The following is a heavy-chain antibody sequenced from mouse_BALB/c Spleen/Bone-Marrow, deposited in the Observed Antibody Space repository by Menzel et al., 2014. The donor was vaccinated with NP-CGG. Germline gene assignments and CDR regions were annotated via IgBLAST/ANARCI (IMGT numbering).Heavy chain of an antibody. J-gene: IGHJ4*01. V-gene: IGHV1-4*01. D-gene: IGHD1-1*01. Sequence: QVQLQQSGAELARPGASVKMSCQASGYTFTRYTMHWEKQRPGQGLEWIGYINPRSAYTNYNQKFKDKATLTADKSSSTAYMQLSSLTSEDSAVYYCTIRYYAMDYWGQGTSVTVSS. CDR1: GYTFTRYT. CDR2: INPRSAYT. CDR3: TIRYYAMDY.